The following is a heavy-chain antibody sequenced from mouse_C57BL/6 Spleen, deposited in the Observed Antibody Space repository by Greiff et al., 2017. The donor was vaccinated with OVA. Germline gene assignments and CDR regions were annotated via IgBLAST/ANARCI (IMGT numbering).Heavy chain of an antibody. CDR2: INPSNGGT. CDR3: AREEIYYDYEGDYAMDY. Sequence: QVHVKQPGTELVKPGASVKLSCKASGYTFTSYWMHWVKQRPGQGLEWIGNINPSNGGTNYNEKFKSKATLTVDKSSSTAYMQLSSLTSEDSAVYYCAREEIYYDYEGDYAMDYWGQGTSVTVSS. J-gene: IGHJ4*01. CDR1: GYTFTSYW. D-gene: IGHD2-4*01. V-gene: IGHV1-53*01.